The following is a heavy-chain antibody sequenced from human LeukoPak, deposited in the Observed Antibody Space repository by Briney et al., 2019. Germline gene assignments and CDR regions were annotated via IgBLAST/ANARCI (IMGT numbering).Heavy chain of an antibody. Sequence: SVKVSCKASGYTFTSYYMHWVRQAPGQGLEWMGIINPSGGSTSYAQKFQGRVTMTRDMSTSTVYMELSSLRSEDTAVYYCARLYYYDSSGYYLNYFDYWGQGTLVTVSS. CDR3: ARLYYYDSSGYYLNYFDY. J-gene: IGHJ4*02. D-gene: IGHD3-22*01. CDR1: GYTFTSYY. CDR2: INPSGGST. V-gene: IGHV1-46*01.